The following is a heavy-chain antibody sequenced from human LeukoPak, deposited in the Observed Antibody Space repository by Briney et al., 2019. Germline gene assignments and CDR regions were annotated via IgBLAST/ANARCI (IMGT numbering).Heavy chain of an antibody. J-gene: IGHJ4*02. CDR3: TTPERYYYDTSDFYGSPY. Sequence: PGRSLRLSCAASGFTFSTYAMHWVRQAPGKWLEWVAVVLSDGTSKHYADSVKGRFTISRDDSETTLFLQMNSLKTEDTAVYYCTTPERYYYDTSDFYGSPYWGQGTLVTVSS. CDR2: VLSDGTSK. CDR1: GFTFSTYA. V-gene: IGHV3-30-3*01. D-gene: IGHD3-22*01.